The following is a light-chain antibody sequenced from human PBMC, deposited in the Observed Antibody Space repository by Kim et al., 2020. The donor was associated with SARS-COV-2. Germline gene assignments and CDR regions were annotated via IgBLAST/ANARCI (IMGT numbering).Light chain of an antibody. J-gene: IGLJ1*01. CDR3: CSYAGSNIFYV. Sequence: QSALTQPPSASGSPGQSVTISCTGTSNDVGGYKYVSWFQQHPGRAPKLIIYEVNKRPSGIPDRFSGSKSGNTASLTVSELQAEDEADYYCCSYAGSNIFYVFGTGTKVTVL. CDR1: SNDVGGYKY. V-gene: IGLV2-8*01. CDR2: EVN.